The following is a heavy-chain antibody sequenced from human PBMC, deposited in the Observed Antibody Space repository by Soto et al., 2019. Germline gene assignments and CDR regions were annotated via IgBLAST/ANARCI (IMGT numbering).Heavy chain of an antibody. CDR3: ARDMYSSLGPPDV. CDR1: GFTFSSYG. Sequence: GGSLRLSCAASGFTFSSYGMHWVRQAPGKGLEWVAVIWYDGSNKYYADSVKGRFTISRDNSKNTLYLQMNSLRAEDTAVYYCARDMYSSLGPPDVWGQGTTVTVSS. V-gene: IGHV3-33*01. J-gene: IGHJ6*02. D-gene: IGHD6-19*01. CDR2: IWYDGSNK.